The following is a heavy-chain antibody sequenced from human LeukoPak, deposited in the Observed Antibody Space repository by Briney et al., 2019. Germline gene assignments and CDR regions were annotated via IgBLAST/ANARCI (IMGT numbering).Heavy chain of an antibody. Sequence: GASLRLSCAASGFTFSSFAMSWVRQAPGKRLECVSTISVSGSTTYYADSVKGRFTISRDSSKNTLYLHMKSVRAEDTAVYYCAKGRRFLEWLLLDSWGQGILVTATS. CDR1: GFTFSSFA. V-gene: IGHV3-23*01. CDR2: ISVSGSTT. J-gene: IGHJ4*02. D-gene: IGHD3-3*01. CDR3: AKGRRFLEWLLLDS.